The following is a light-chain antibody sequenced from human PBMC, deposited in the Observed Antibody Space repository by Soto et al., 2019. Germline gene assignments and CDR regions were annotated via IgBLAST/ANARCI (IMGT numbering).Light chain of an antibody. CDR3: QSYDSSNPDVV. V-gene: IGLV6-57*04. Sequence: NFMLTQPHSVSESPGKTVTISCTRSSGSIASNYVQWYQQRPGSAPTTVIYEDNQRPSGVPDRFSGSIDSSSNSASLTISGLKTEVEADYYCQSYDSSNPDVVFGGGTKLTVL. CDR1: SGSIASNY. CDR2: EDN. J-gene: IGLJ2*01.